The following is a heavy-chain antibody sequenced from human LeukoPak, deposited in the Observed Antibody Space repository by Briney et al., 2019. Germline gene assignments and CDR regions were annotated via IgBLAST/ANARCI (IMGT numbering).Heavy chain of an antibody. D-gene: IGHD1-26*01. V-gene: IGHV4-39*07. CDR2: IYYSGST. CDR1: GGSISSSSYY. CDR3: ARGGGSYYWFDP. J-gene: IGHJ5*02. Sequence: SETLSLTCTVSGGSISSSSYYWGWIRQPPGKGLEWIGSIYYSGSTYYNPSLKSRVTISVDTSKNQFSLKLSSVTAADTAVYYCARGGGSYYWFDPWGQGTLVTVSS.